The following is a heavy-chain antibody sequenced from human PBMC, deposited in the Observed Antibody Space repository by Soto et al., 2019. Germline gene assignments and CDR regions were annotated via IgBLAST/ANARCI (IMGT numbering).Heavy chain of an antibody. Sequence: SLRLSCAASGFTFSSYSMNWVRQAPGKGLEWVSSISSSSSYIYYADSVKGRFTISRDNAKNSLYLQMNSLRAEDTAVYYCARWTGFYGMDVWGQGTTVTVSS. CDR2: ISSSSSYI. D-gene: IGHD3-9*01. CDR3: ARWTGFYGMDV. J-gene: IGHJ6*02. V-gene: IGHV3-21*01. CDR1: GFTFSSYS.